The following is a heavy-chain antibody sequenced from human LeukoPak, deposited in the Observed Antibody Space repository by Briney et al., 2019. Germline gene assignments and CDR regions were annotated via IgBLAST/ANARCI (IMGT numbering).Heavy chain of an antibody. D-gene: IGHD3-22*01. J-gene: IGHJ3*02. Sequence: SDTLSLTCTVCVHFNSSYYWIWIRQPAGKGLEWIGHIYTSGSTNYNPSLKSRVTMSVDTSKNQFSLKLSSVTAADTAVYYCASTDYYDSSGSHPQHAFDIWGQGTMVTVSS. CDR1: VHFNSSYY. CDR3: ASTDYYDSSGSHPQHAFDI. V-gene: IGHV4-4*07. CDR2: IYTSGST.